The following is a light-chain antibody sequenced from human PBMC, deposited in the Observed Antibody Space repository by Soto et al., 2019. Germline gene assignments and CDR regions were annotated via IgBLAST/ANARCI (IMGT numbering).Light chain of an antibody. CDR2: KAS. V-gene: IGKV1-5*03. CDR1: QSISSW. CDR3: QQYNDNWT. J-gene: IGKJ1*01. Sequence: DIQMTQSPSTLSASVGDRVTITCRASQSISSWLAWYQQKPGTAPKLLIYKASTLQSGVPSRFSGSGSGTEFPRNISSLQPDDSATYYCQQYNDNWTVGQGTKVEIK.